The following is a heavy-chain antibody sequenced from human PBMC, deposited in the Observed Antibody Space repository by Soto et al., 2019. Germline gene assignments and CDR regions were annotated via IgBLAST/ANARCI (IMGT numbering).Heavy chain of an antibody. D-gene: IGHD3-3*02. V-gene: IGHV4-39*01. CDR3: ARLPSRHLVDY. Sequence: SETLSLTCTVSGSSINSSGYYWGWIRQPPGKGLEWIGSMFYGVSSYYNPSLKSRVTVSVDTSKNQFSLNLRSVTAADTAVYYCARLPSRHLVDYWGQGTLVTVSS. CDR2: MFYGVSS. J-gene: IGHJ4*02. CDR1: GSSINSSGYY.